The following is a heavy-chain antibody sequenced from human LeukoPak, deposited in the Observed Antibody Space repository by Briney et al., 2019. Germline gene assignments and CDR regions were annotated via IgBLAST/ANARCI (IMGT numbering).Heavy chain of an antibody. CDR1: GFTFSSYG. V-gene: IGHV3-30*18. CDR2: ISYDGSNK. J-gene: IGHJ4*02. CDR3: AKGGSYYYVY. D-gene: IGHD1-26*01. Sequence: PGGSLRLSCAASGFTFSSYGMHWVRQAPGKGLEWVAVISYDGSNKYYADSVKGRFTIFRDNSKNTLYLQMNSLRAEDTAVYYCAKGGSYYYVYWGQGTLVTVSS.